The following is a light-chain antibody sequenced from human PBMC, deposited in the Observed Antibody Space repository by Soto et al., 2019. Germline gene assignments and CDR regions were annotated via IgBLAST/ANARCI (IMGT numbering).Light chain of an antibody. CDR2: SNN. J-gene: IGLJ2*01. CDR3: AAWDDSLNGVV. CDR1: SSNIGSNT. V-gene: IGLV1-44*01. Sequence: QPVLTQPPSASGTPGQRVTISCSGSSSNIGSNTVNWYQQVPGTAPKLLIYSNNQRPSGVPDRFSVSKSGTSASLAISGLQSEDEADYYCAAWDDSLNGVVFGGGTKVTVL.